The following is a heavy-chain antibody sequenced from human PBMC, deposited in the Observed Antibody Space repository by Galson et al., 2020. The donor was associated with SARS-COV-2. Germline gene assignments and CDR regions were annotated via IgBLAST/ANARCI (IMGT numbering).Heavy chain of an antibody. J-gene: IGHJ3*02. CDR3: ARPMRDKIEPDILTGYLNTLEIHDAFDI. Sequence: GAPVKVSCKASGYTFTSYYMHWVRQAPGQGLEWMGIINPSGGSTSYAQKFQGRVTMTRDTSTSTVYMELSSLRSEDTAVYYCARPMRDKIEPDILTGYLNTLEIHDAFDIWGQGTMVTVSS. D-gene: IGHD3-9*01. CDR1: GYTFTSYY. CDR2: INPSGGST. V-gene: IGHV1-46*01.